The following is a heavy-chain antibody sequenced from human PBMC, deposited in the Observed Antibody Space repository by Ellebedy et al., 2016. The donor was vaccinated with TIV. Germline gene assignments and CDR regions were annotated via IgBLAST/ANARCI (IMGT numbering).Heavy chain of an antibody. D-gene: IGHD5-18*01. J-gene: IGHJ3*02. V-gene: IGHV1-2*02. CDR1: GGTFSSYA. Sequence: ASVKVSXXASGGTFSSYAISWVRQAPGQGLEWMGWINPNSGGTNYAQKFQGRVTMTRDTSISTAYMELSRLRSDDTAVYYCARDLEYSYGTGTFDIWGQGTMVTVSS. CDR3: ARDLEYSYGTGTFDI. CDR2: INPNSGGT.